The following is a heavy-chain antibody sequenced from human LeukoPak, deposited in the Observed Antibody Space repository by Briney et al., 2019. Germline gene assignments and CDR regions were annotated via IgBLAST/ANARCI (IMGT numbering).Heavy chain of an antibody. D-gene: IGHD2-2*01. V-gene: IGHV1-18*04. CDR2: ISAYNGNT. Sequence: ASVKVSCKASGYTFTSYGISWVRQAPGQGLEWMGWISAYNGNTNYAQKLQGRVTMTTDTSTSTAYMELRGLRSDDTAVYYCASSSTPLDAFDIWGQGTMVTVSS. CDR1: GYTFTSYG. J-gene: IGHJ3*02. CDR3: ASSSTPLDAFDI.